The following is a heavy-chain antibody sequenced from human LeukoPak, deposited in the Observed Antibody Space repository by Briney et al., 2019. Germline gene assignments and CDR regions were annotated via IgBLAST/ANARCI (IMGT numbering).Heavy chain of an antibody. Sequence: QPGGSLRLSCAASGFTFSTSAMNWVRQAPAKGLEWVSTIGGGGPTTDYADSVKDRFTISGDNSKNTLYLQMNSLRAEDTAVYFCARGFLGGTDQYFDSWGQGTLVTVSS. CDR3: ARGFLGGTDQYFDS. D-gene: IGHD6-19*01. V-gene: IGHV3-23*01. CDR1: GFTFSTSA. J-gene: IGHJ4*02. CDR2: IGGGGPTT.